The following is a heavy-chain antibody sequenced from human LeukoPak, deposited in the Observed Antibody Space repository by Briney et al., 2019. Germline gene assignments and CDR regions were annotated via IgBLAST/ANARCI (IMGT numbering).Heavy chain of an antibody. J-gene: IGHJ4*02. CDR2: ISGSGGST. CDR1: GFTLRSYV. Sequence: GGSLRLSCAASGFTLRSYVMTWVRQAPGKGLEWVSGISGSGGSTHYADSVGRFSISRDNSKNTLYLQMTSLRAEDTAVYYCGKEGRGMGAATIDYWGQGTLVTVSS. CDR3: GKEGRGMGAATIDY. D-gene: IGHD1-26*01. V-gene: IGHV3-23*01.